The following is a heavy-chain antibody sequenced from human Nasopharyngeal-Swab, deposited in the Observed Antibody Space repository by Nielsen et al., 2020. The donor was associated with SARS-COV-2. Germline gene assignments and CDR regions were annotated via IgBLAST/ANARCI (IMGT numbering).Heavy chain of an antibody. Sequence: GESLKISCSASGFTFSSYAMHWVRQAPGKGLEYVSAISSNGGSTYYADSVKGRFTISRDNSKNTLYLQMNSLRAEDTAVYYCANSWYDYYYGMDVWGQGTTVTVSS. J-gene: IGHJ6*02. CDR3: ANSWYDYYYGMDV. D-gene: IGHD6-13*01. V-gene: IGHV3-64*04. CDR1: GFTFSSYA. CDR2: ISSNGGST.